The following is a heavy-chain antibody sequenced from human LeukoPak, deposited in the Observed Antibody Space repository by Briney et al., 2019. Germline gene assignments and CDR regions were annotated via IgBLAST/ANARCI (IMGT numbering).Heavy chain of an antibody. Sequence: PSETLSLTCAVYGGSFSGYYWSWIRQPPGKGLEWIGEINHSGSTNYNPSLKSRVTISVDTSKNQSSLKLSSVTATETAVNQCARGRNSIAARYYYYGMDVWGQGTTVTVSS. J-gene: IGHJ6*02. CDR2: INHSGST. D-gene: IGHD6-6*01. CDR3: ARGRNSIAARYYYYGMDV. CDR1: GGSFSGYY. V-gene: IGHV4-34*01.